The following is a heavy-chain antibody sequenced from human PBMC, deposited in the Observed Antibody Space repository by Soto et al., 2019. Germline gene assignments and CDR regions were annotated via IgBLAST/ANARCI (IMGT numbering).Heavy chain of an antibody. CDR1: GGSISSYY. V-gene: IGHV4-59*01. CDR3: ASSSIAARPGYYGMDV. D-gene: IGHD6-6*01. J-gene: IGHJ6*02. Sequence: QVQLQESGPGLVKPSETLSLTCTVSGGSISSYYWSWIRQPPGKGLEWIGYIYYSGSTNYNPSLKSRVTISVDTSKNQVSLKLSSVTAADTAVYYCASSSIAARPGYYGMDVWGQGTTVTVSS. CDR2: IYYSGST.